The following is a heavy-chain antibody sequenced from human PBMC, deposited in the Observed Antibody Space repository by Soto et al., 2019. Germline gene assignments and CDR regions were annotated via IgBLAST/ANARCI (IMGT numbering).Heavy chain of an antibody. CDR2: ISHSGGT. CDR1: GGSISNSNC. CDR3: ARLVEDYYFYGMDV. D-gene: IGHD2-2*01. V-gene: IGHV4-4*02. J-gene: IGHJ6*02. Sequence: QVQLQESGPGLVKPSGTLSLTCAVSGGSISNSNCWSWVRQPPGKGLEWIGDISHSGGTNYNPSLKSRVSISVDKSKNQFSLRLNSVTAADAAVYYCARLVEDYYFYGMDVWGQGTTVAVSS.